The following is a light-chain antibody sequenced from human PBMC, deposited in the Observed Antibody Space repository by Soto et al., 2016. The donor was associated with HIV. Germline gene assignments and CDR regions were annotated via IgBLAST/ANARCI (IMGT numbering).Light chain of an antibody. CDR3: QVWDASTDLVV. CDR1: NVGSKS. V-gene: IGLV3-21*03. CDR2: DDS. J-gene: IGLJ2*01. Sequence: SYVLTQPPSLSVAPRKTARITCGGNNVGSKSVQWYQQKPGQAPILVLYDDSDRPSGIPERFSGSNSGDTATLTISRVEAGDEAGYYCQVWDASTDLVVFGGGTKLTVL.